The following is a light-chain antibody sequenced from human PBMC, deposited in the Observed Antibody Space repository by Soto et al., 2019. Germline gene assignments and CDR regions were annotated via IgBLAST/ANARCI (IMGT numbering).Light chain of an antibody. CDR1: QIVTINS. CDR3: QQYGDSPFT. J-gene: IGKJ3*01. Sequence: EGVVTQSPGTLSLSPGERATLSCRASQIVTINSLAWYQQKPGQHPRLLIYAASTRASAIPDRFSGSGSGTDFTLTISRLQPEDFALYDCQQYGDSPFTFGPGTRVDVK. CDR2: AAS. V-gene: IGKV3-20*01.